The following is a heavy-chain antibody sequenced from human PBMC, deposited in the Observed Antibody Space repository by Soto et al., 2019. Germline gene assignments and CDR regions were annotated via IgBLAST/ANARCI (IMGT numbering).Heavy chain of an antibody. Sequence: GESLKISCXGSGYSFTSYWIGWVRQMPGKGLEWMGIIYPGDSDTRYSPSFQGQVTISADKSISTAYLQWSSLKASDTAMYYCARRGYCSGGSCWVTPGNWFDPWGQGTLVTVSS. D-gene: IGHD2-15*01. J-gene: IGHJ5*02. CDR2: IYPGDSDT. CDR1: GYSFTSYW. V-gene: IGHV5-51*01. CDR3: ARRGYCSGGSCWVTPGNWFDP.